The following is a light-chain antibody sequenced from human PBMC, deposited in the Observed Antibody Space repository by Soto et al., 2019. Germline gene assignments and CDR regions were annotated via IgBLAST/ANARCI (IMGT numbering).Light chain of an antibody. CDR3: QQYCMTPLT. CDR1: LTISDYY. CDR2: DAT. V-gene: IGKV3-20*01. Sequence: EIVLTHSPGTLSLSPGERATLSCRASLTISDYYLSWYQQKAGQAPRLVIYDATSWDTGIPYRFSGTGSGTDFTLTISRLEPEDFAVYYCQQYCMTPLTFGQGTKLEV. J-gene: IGKJ1*01.